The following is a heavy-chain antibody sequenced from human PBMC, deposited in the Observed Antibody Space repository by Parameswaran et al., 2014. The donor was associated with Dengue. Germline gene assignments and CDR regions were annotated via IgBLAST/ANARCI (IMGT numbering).Heavy chain of an antibody. J-gene: IGHJ2*01. Sequence: VRQMPGKGLEWMGIIYPGDSDTRYSPSFQGQVTISADKSISTAYLQWSSLKASDTAMYYCARSGGPVGATDWYFDLWGRGTLVTVSS. V-gene: IGHV5-51*01. CDR2: IYPGDSDT. D-gene: IGHD1-26*01. CDR3: ARSGGPVGATDWYFDL.